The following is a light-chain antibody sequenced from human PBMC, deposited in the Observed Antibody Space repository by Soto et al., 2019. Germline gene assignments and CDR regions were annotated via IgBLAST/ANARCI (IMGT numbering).Light chain of an antibody. Sequence: QSVLTQPASVSGSPGQSITISCTGTSSDLAIYNYVSWYQQQPGKAPKLMIYQVTNRPSGVPDRFSGSKSGNPASLTISGLQAEDEADYYCSLYTSSSTYVFGTGTKVTVL. CDR2: QVT. CDR3: SLYTSSSTYV. J-gene: IGLJ1*01. CDR1: SSDLAIYNY. V-gene: IGLV2-14*01.